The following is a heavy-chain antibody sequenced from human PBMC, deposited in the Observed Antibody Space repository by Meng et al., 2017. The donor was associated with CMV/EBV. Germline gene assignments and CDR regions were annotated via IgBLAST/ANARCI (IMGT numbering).Heavy chain of an antibody. CDR1: GYSFSSYG. Sequence: VQRVQSGAEVYKQWASVKCPGKAHGYSFSSYGINRVRQAPGQGLEWMGWISAYNGNTNYEQKLQGRVTMTTDTSTSTAYMELRSLRPDDTAVYYCARDRTMVRGVTGYWGQGTLVTVSS. CDR2: ISAYNGNT. J-gene: IGHJ4*02. CDR3: ARDRTMVRGVTGY. V-gene: IGHV1-18*01. D-gene: IGHD3-10*01.